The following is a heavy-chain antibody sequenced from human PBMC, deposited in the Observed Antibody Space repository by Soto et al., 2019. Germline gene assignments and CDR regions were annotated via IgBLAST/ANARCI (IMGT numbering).Heavy chain of an antibody. CDR2: IYYSGST. CDR3: ASATPSGGPDYYYYYGMDV. V-gene: IGHV4-30-4*01. Sequence: QVQLQESGPGLVKPSQTLSLTCTVSGGSISSGDYYWSWIRQPPGKGLEWIGYIYYSGSTYYNPSLKSRVTISVDTSKNQFSLKLSSVTAADTAVYYCASATPSGGPDYYYYYGMDVWGQGTTVTVSS. D-gene: IGHD2-15*01. J-gene: IGHJ6*02. CDR1: GGSISSGDYY.